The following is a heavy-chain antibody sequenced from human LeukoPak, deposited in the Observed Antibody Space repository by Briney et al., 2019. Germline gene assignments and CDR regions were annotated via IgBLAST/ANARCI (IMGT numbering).Heavy chain of an antibody. CDR3: ASLYSSSWYTIRLDDY. D-gene: IGHD6-13*01. Sequence: PSQTLSLTCTVSGGSISSGGYYWSWIRQPPGKGLEWIGYIYHSGSTYYNPSLKSRVTISVDRSKNQFSLKLSSVTAADTAVYYCASLYSSSWYTIRLDDYWGQGTLVTVSS. CDR1: GGSISSGGYY. J-gene: IGHJ4*02. V-gene: IGHV4-30-2*01. CDR2: IYHSGST.